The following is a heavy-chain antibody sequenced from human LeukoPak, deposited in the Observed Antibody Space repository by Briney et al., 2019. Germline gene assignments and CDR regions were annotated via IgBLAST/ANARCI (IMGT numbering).Heavy chain of an antibody. J-gene: IGHJ4*02. CDR3: SGYSYYFDY. D-gene: IGHD3-22*01. Sequence: GGSLRLSCAASGFPFSAYSMNWVRQAPGKGLEWVSSISGSSGYLYYADSVKGRFPISRDNAKNSLYLHMNSLRAEDTAVYDSSGYSYYFDYWGQGTLVTVSS. CDR2: ISGSSGYL. CDR1: GFPFSAYS. V-gene: IGHV3-21*01.